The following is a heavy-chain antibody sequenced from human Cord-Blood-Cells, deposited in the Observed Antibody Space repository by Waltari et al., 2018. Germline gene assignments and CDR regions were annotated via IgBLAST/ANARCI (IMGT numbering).Heavy chain of an antibody. D-gene: IGHD2-2*02. V-gene: IGHV1-8*01. Sequence: QVQLVQSGAEVKKPGASVKVSCKASGYTFTSYDINWVRQATGQGLEWMGWLNPNSGNTDYAQNFPGRVTMTRNTSISTAYMELSSLRSEDTAVYYCARGRLSYCSSTSCYTVDYWGQGTLVTVSS. CDR3: ARGRLSYCSSTSCYTVDY. CDR1: GYTFTSYD. J-gene: IGHJ4*02. CDR2: LNPNSGNT.